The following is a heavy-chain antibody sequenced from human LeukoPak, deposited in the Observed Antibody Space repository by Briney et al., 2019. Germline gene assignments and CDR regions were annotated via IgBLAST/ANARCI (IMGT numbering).Heavy chain of an antibody. V-gene: IGHV4-4*02. CDR3: ARGNDFSYYYYGMDV. CDR2: IYHSGST. J-gene: IGHJ6*02. D-gene: IGHD3-3*01. Sequence: SETLSLTCTVSGGSISSSNWWSWVRQPPGKGLEWIGEIYHSGSTNYNPSLKSRVTISVDKSKNQFSLKLSSVTAADTAVYYCARGNDFSYYYYGMDVWGQGTTVTVSS. CDR1: GGSISSSNW.